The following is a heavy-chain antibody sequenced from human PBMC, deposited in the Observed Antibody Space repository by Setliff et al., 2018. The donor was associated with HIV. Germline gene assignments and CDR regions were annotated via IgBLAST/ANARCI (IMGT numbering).Heavy chain of an antibody. CDR2: IYHSGST. CDR1: GGSISSSTYY. J-gene: IGHJ3*02. V-gene: IGHV4-39*07. D-gene: IGHD3-10*01. Sequence: SETLSLTCTVSGGSISSSTYYWGWIRQPPGKGLECIGNIYHSGSTYYKPSLKSRVTISVDTSKNQFSLKLSSVTAADTAVYYCARVGSMVRGDDAFDMWGQGTMVTVSS. CDR3: ARVGSMVRGDDAFDM.